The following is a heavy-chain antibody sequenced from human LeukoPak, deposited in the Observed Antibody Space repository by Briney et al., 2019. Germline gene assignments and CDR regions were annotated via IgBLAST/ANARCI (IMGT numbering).Heavy chain of an antibody. V-gene: IGHV3-74*01. CDR1: GFTFSSYW. D-gene: IGHD4-11*01. CDR3: ARSNQADDY. CDR2: INTGGSST. Sequence: PGVSLRLSRAASGFTFSSYWMHWVRQVPGKGLVWVSRINTGGSSTTYADSVKGRFTISRDNAKNTLYLQMNSLRAEDTAVYYCARSNQADDYWGQGTLVTVSS. J-gene: IGHJ4*02.